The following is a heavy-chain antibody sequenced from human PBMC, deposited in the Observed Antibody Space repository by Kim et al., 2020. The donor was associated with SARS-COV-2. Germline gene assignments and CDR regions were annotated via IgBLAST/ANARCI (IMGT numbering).Heavy chain of an antibody. CDR2: INTNTGNP. CDR1: GYTFTSYA. J-gene: IGHJ4*02. CDR3: ARETDGSGSYYSPTYFDY. Sequence: VKVSCKASGYTFTSYAMNWVRQAPGQGLEWMGWINTNTGNPTYAQGFTGRFVFSLDTSVSTAYLQISSLKAEDTAVYYCARETDGSGSYYSPTYFDYWGQGTLVTVSS. V-gene: IGHV7-4-1*02. D-gene: IGHD3-10*01.